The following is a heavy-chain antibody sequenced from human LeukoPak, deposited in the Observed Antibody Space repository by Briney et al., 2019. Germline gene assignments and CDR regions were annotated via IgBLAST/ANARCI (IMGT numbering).Heavy chain of an antibody. V-gene: IGHV4-30-4*01. CDR2: IYYSGST. Sequence: SQTLSLTCTVSGGSISSGDYYWSWIRQPPGKGLEWIGYIYYSGSTYYNPSLKSRVTISVDTSKNQFSLKLSSVTAADTAVYYCVRANADCTYNYDLWSGCMGRGNWFDPWGQGTLVTVSS. CDR3: VRANADCTYNYDLWSGCMGRGNWFDP. D-gene: IGHD3-3*01. J-gene: IGHJ5*02. CDR1: GGSISSGDYY.